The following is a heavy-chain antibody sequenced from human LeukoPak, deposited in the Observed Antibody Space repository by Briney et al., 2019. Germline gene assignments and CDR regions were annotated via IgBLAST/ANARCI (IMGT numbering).Heavy chain of an antibody. CDR3: ARHLDSSSWYSGPWFDP. D-gene: IGHD6-13*01. CDR2: IYYSGST. V-gene: IGHV4-59*01. J-gene: IGHJ5*02. Sequence: SETLSLTCTVSGGSISSYYWSWIRQPPGKGLEWIGYIYYSGSTDYNPSLKSRVTISVDTSKNQFSLKLSSVTAADTAVYYCARHLDSSSWYSGPWFDPWGQGTLVTVSS. CDR1: GGSISSYY.